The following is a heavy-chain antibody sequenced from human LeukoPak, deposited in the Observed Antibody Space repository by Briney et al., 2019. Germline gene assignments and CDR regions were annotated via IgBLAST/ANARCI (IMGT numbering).Heavy chain of an antibody. D-gene: IGHD2-8*01. Sequence: GASVKVSCKASGHTFTSHDINWVRQATGLDLEWLGWMSPKSGNTGYAQKFQGRVTMTRDTSITTAYMELSSLRFDDTAVYFCTREKDCADGICYEDWGQGTLVTVSS. V-gene: IGHV1-8*01. CDR1: GHTFTSHD. CDR3: TREKDCADGICYED. CDR2: MSPKSGNT. J-gene: IGHJ4*02.